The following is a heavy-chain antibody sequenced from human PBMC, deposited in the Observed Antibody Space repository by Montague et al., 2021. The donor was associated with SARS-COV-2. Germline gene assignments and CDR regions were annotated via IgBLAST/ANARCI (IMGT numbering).Heavy chain of an antibody. V-gene: IGHV4-61*02. CDR3: ARDYGDYSYYYGLDV. CDR1: GDSIRSGSYY. CDR2: IYSSGST. D-gene: IGHD4-17*01. Sequence: TRSLTCTVSGDSIRSGSYYWSWIRQPAGKGLEWIGRIYSSGSTNYXXXLKSRVTMSVDTSKNQFSLKVSSVTAADTAVYYCARDYGDYSYYYGLDVWGQGTTVTVSS. J-gene: IGHJ6*02.